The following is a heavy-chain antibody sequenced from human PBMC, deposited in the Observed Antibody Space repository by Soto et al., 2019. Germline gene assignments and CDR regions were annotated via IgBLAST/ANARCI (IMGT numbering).Heavy chain of an antibody. J-gene: IGHJ5*02. CDR3: VRGGSNYAS. V-gene: IGHV3-7*01. CDR1: GFTFSDSW. Sequence: EVQLVESGGGLVQPGGSLRLSCTASGFTFSDSWMTWVRQAPGKGLEWVARIKPDESEKKYADSVKGGFSMSGDNAKNAMYLQMDSPRGEDTAVYYCVRGGSNYASWGQGALVTVSS. D-gene: IGHD4-4*01. CDR2: IKPDESEK.